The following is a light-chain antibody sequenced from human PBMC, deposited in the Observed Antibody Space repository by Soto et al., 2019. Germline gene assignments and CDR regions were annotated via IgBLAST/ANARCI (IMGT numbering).Light chain of an antibody. CDR3: QQYNNWPWT. Sequence: EIVMTQSPATLSVSPGARATLSCRASQSISDTLAWYQQKPGQAPRLLIYGASTRAPGFPARFSGSGSGTDFTLTISSLQSEDFAVYYCQQYNNWPWTFGQGTKVDI. J-gene: IGKJ1*01. V-gene: IGKV3-15*01. CDR2: GAS. CDR1: QSISDT.